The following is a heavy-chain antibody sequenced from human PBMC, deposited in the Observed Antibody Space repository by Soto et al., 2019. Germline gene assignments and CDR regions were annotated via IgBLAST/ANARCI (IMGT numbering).Heavy chain of an antibody. V-gene: IGHV3-23*01. CDR3: AKKQAVELVPIANLDWLDN. CDR1: GFIFENFG. CDR2: ISGSGFKK. D-gene: IGHD1-26*01. Sequence: GGSLRLSCAASGFIFENFGMSLVRQSPGKGLEWISSISGSGFKKYYADSVKGRFTISRDNSKSTVYLELNNLSAEDTAVYPWAKKQAVELVPIANLDWLDNWGQGWVVAVSS. J-gene: IGHJ5*02.